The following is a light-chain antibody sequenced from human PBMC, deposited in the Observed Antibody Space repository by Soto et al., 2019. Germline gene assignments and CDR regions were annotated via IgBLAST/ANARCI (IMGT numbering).Light chain of an antibody. J-gene: IGLJ1*01. CDR2: EVT. CDR3: SSYTTRSTYV. CDR1: SSDVGRFNF. Sequence: QSALTQPASVSGSPGQSITISCTGTSSDVGRFNFVSWFQQHPGKAPKLLIYEVTKRPSGVSNRFSGFKSGNTASLTISGLQTEDEADYYCSSYTTRSTYVFGTGTKLTVL. V-gene: IGLV2-14*01.